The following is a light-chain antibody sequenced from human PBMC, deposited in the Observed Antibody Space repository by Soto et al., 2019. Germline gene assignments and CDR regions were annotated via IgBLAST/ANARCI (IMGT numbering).Light chain of an antibody. CDR1: SGYSSYP. CDR3: QTWGTGIVV. V-gene: IGLV4-69*01. Sequence: QLVLTQSPSASASLGASVKFTCTLSSGYSSYPIAWHQQQPEKGPRYLMKLNSDGSHYKGDGIPDRFSGSSSGAERYLTISSLQSEDEADYYCQTWGTGIVVFGGGTKLTVL. CDR2: LNSDGSH. J-gene: IGLJ2*01.